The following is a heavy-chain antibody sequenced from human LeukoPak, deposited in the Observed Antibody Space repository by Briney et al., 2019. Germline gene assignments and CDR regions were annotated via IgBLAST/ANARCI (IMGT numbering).Heavy chain of an antibody. J-gene: IGHJ1*01. CDR1: GYTFTSYD. V-gene: IGHV1-8*03. D-gene: IGHD2-2*02. CDR3: ARGLREYQLLYTHAEYVQH. Sequence: AVTVSCQPSGYTFTSYDIHWVRQPTAQGLAWMGWINPNSGNTGYEQKFQGRVTITSNNSISTAHMELSSLRSEDTAVYCCARGLREYQLLYTHAEYVQHSGEGALVTVSS. CDR2: INPNSGNT.